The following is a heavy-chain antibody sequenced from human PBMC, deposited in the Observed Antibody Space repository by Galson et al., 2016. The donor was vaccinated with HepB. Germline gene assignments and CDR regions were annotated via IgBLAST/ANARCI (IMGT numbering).Heavy chain of an antibody. CDR3: GRSDPTVTIHDY. J-gene: IGHJ4*02. CDR2: VHYSGST. CDR1: GGSISSRNYY. D-gene: IGHD4-17*01. Sequence: SETLSLTCSVSGGSISSRNYYWGWIRQPPGKGLEWVGSVHYSGSTYYNPSLKSRVTISVDTSKNQFSLKLSSVTAADTSVYYCGRSDPTVTIHDYWGQGTLVTVSS. V-gene: IGHV4-39*01.